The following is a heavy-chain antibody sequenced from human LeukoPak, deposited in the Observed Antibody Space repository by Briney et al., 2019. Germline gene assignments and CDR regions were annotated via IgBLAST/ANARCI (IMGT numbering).Heavy chain of an antibody. J-gene: IGHJ4*02. D-gene: IGHD6-19*01. Sequence: GGSLRLSCAASGFTFSSYSMNWVRQAPGKGLEWVSSISSSSSYIYYADSVKGRFTISRDNAKNSLHLQMNSLRAEDTAVYYCARDGPWLVGFDYWGQGTLVTVSS. CDR2: ISSSSSYI. CDR3: ARDGPWLVGFDY. V-gene: IGHV3-21*01. CDR1: GFTFSSYS.